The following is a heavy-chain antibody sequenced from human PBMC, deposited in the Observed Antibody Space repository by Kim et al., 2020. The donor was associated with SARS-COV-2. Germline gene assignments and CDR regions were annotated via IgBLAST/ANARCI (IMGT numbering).Heavy chain of an antibody. V-gene: IGHV4-31*03. CDR3: ARESRGLLWFGELADY. CDR2: IYYSGNT. J-gene: IGHJ4*02. CDR1: GGSISSGGYY. D-gene: IGHD3-10*01. Sequence: SETLSLTCTVSGGSISSGGYYWSWIRQHPGKGLEWIGYIYYSGNTYYNPSLKSRVTISVDTSKNHLSLKLSSVTAADTAVYYCARESRGLLWFGELADYWGQGTLVTVSS.